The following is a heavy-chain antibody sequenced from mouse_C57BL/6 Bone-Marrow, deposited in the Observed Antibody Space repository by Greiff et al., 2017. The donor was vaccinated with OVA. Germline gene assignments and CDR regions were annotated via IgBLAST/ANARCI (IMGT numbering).Heavy chain of an antibody. CDR1: GYTFTGYW. V-gene: IGHV1-9*01. CDR2: ILPGSGST. Sequence: QVQLQQSGAELMKPGASVKLSCKATGYTFTGYWIEWVKQRPGPGLEWIGEILPGSGSTNYNEKFKGKATFTADTSSNNSYMQLSSLTTEDSAIYYCARSGVYYGSSYWYFDVWGTGTTVTVSS. CDR3: ARSGVYYGSSYWYFDV. J-gene: IGHJ1*03. D-gene: IGHD1-1*01.